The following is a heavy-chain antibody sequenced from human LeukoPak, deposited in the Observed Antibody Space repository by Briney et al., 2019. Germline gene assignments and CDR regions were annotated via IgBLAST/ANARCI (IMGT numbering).Heavy chain of an antibody. CDR3: ATDRYYTMNI. CDR2: ISSDGSVI. V-gene: IGHV3-74*01. Sequence: PGGSLRLSCAASGVPFIPSWMNWVRQAQGKGRAWVSHISSDGSVIVYADSVKGRFTISRDNAKNTLYLQMNSLRVDDTAVYYCATDRYYTMNIWGQGTTVTVSS. J-gene: IGHJ6*02. CDR1: GVPFIPSW.